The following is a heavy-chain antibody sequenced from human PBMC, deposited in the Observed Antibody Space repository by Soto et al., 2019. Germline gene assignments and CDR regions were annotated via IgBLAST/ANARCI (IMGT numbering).Heavy chain of an antibody. D-gene: IGHD3-10*01. CDR3: ARGLILWFGELSRRGGYYYYMDV. V-gene: IGHV4-34*01. CDR2: INDSGNI. Sequence: QVQLQQWGAGLLKASETLSLTCAVYGGSFSGYQWSWIRQTPGQGLEWIGEINDSGNINYNPSLKSRVTILVDTAKKQISLKLSSVTAADTAVYYCARGLILWFGELSRRGGYYYYMDVWGKGTTVTVSS. CDR1: GGSFSGYQ. J-gene: IGHJ6*03.